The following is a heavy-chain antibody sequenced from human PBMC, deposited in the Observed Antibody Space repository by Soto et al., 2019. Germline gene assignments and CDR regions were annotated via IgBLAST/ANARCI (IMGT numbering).Heavy chain of an antibody. CDR2: IYYTGTT. CDR3: ARERARWFGELLQVSGMDV. J-gene: IGHJ6*02. CDR1: GGSISSYY. V-gene: IGHV4-30-4*08. Sequence: SETLSLTCTVSGGSISSYYWSWVRQPPGKGLEWIEYIYYTGTTYYNPSLKTRSTISVDTSKNQFSLKLTSVTAADKAVYYCARERARWFGELLQVSGMDVWGQGTSVTVSS. D-gene: IGHD3-10*01.